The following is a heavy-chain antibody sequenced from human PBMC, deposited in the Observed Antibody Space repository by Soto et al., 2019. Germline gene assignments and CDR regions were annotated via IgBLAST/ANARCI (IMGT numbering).Heavy chain of an antibody. D-gene: IGHD2-15*01. CDR2: ISSSSRYI. J-gene: IGHJ4*02. CDR3: ARDCSGGSGPSGGDY. Sequence: EVQLVESGGGLVKPGGSLRLSCAASGFTFSSYSMNCVRQAPAKGLDWVSAISSSSRYIYYADSVKGRFTISRDNAKNALYRQMNSLRAEYTAVYYCARDCSGGSGPSGGDYWGQGTLVTVAS. CDR1: GFTFSSYS. V-gene: IGHV3-21*01.